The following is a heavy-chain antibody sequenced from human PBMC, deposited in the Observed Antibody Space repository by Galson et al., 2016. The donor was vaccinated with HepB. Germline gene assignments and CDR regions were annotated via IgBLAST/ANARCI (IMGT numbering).Heavy chain of an antibody. V-gene: IGHV3-9*01. CDR1: GFTFNEYA. D-gene: IGHD1-1*01. CDR2: ITWNSGRI. CDR3: AKAIGAGHNFGLSPNY. Sequence: SLRLSCAASGFTFNEYAMHWVRQAPGKGLEWVSGITWNSGRIGYADSVRGRFTISRDSSKNSLYLQMNSLRVEDTAFYYCAKAIGAGHNFGLSPNYWGQGTLVTVSS. J-gene: IGHJ4*02.